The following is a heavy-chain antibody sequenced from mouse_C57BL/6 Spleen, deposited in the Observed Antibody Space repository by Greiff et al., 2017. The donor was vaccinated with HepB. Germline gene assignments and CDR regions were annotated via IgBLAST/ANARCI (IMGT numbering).Heavy chain of an antibody. CDR3: VIWAMDY. CDR2: IDPSDSYT. Sequence: QVQLQQPGAELVKPGASVKLSCKASGYTFTSYWMQWVKQRPGKGLEWIGEIDPSDSYTNYNQKFKGKATLTVDTSSSTAYMQLSSLTSEDSAVYYCVIWAMDYWGQGTSVTVSS. V-gene: IGHV1-50*01. CDR1: GYTFTSYW. J-gene: IGHJ4*01.